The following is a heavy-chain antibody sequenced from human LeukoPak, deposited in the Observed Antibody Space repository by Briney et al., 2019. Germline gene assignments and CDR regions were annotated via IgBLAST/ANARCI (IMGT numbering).Heavy chain of an antibody. V-gene: IGHV3-23*01. Sequence: PGGSLRLSCAASGFTFSSYAMSWVRQAPGKGLEWVSAISGSGTTTDYADSVKGRFTISRDNSKNTLYLQMNSLRAEDTAVYYCAKYLRYGSGLPADYFDYWGQGTLVTVSS. D-gene: IGHD3-10*01. CDR3: AKYLRYGSGLPADYFDY. CDR1: GFTFSSYA. CDR2: ISGSGTTT. J-gene: IGHJ4*02.